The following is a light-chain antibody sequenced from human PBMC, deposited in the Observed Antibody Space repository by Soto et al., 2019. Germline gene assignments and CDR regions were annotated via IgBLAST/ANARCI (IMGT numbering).Light chain of an antibody. Sequence: QSALTQPPSASGSPGQSVTISCTGTSSDVGGYNYVSWYQQHPGKAPKLMIYEVSKRPSGVPDRFSGSKSGNTASLTVSGLQAEDEADYYCVSYAGSTTLFGGGTKLTVL. CDR2: EVS. J-gene: IGLJ2*01. V-gene: IGLV2-8*01. CDR3: VSYAGSTTL. CDR1: SSDVGGYNY.